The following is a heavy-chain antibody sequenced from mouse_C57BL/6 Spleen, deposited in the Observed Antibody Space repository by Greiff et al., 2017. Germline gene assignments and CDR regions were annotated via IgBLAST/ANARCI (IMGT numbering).Heavy chain of an antibody. Sequence: ESGPGLVKPSQSLSLTCSVTGYSITSGYYWNWIRQFPGNKLEWMGYISYDGSNNYNPSLKNRISITRDTSKNQFFLKLNSVTTEDTATYYCARDGLRQGVDYWGQGTTLTVSS. CDR3: ARDGLRQGVDY. D-gene: IGHD2-4*01. CDR2: ISYDGSN. J-gene: IGHJ2*01. CDR1: GYSITSGYY. V-gene: IGHV3-6*01.